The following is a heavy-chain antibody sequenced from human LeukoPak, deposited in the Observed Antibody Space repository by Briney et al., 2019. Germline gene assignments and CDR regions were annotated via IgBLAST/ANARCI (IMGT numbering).Heavy chain of an antibody. V-gene: IGHV1-69*05. CDR1: GGTFSSYA. Sequence: ASVKVSCKASGGTFSSYAISWVRQAPGQGREWMGGIIPIFGTANYAQKFQGRVTITTDESTSTAYMELSSLRSEDTAVYYCARTRGSSTNAKWFDPWGQGTLVTVSS. CDR3: ARTRGSSTNAKWFDP. CDR2: IIPIFGTA. D-gene: IGHD2-2*01. J-gene: IGHJ5*02.